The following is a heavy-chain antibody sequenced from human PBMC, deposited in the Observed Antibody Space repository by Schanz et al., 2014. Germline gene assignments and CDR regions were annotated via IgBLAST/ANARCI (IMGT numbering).Heavy chain of an antibody. CDR2: INSDGSSA. D-gene: IGHD3-10*01. Sequence: EVQLVESGGGLVQPGGSLRLSCAASGFTFSSYWMHWVRQAPGKGLVWISRINSDGSSASYADSGKGRFTISRDNAKNTLYLQMNSVRAEDSAVYYCTRGSGSRSYGWYYDSWGQGTLVTVSS. V-gene: IGHV3-74*01. CDR3: TRGSGSRSYGWYYDS. CDR1: GFTFSSYW. J-gene: IGHJ4*02.